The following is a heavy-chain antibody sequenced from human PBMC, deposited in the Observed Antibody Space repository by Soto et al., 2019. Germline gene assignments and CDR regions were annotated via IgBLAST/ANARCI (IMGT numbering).Heavy chain of an antibody. V-gene: IGHV4-59*01. CDR3: ARGAADTAMVDS. D-gene: IGHD5-18*01. CDR2: IFYSGST. CDR1: GGSIRSYY. J-gene: IGHJ4*02. Sequence: SETLSLTCTVSGGSIRSYYWTWIRQPPGKGLEWLGYIFYSGSTFYNPSLKSRVTISIHTSKSQFSLQLTSVTAADTAVYYCARGAADTAMVDSWGQGTLITVSS.